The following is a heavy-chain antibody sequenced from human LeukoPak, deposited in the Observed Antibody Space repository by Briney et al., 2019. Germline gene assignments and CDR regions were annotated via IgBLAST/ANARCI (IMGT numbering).Heavy chain of an antibody. Sequence: SGGSLRLSCAASGFTVSSNYMSWVRQAPGKGLEWVSVIYSGGSTYYADSVKGRFTISRDNSKNTLYLQMNSLRAEDTAVYYCAREYYRLPRHYYGMDVWGQGTTVTVSS. CDR2: IYSGGST. CDR1: GFTVSSNY. D-gene: IGHD2-2*01. V-gene: IGHV3-53*01. CDR3: AREYYRLPRHYYGMDV. J-gene: IGHJ6*02.